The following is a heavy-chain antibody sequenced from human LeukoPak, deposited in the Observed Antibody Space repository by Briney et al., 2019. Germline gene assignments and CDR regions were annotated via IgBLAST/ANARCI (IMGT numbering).Heavy chain of an antibody. V-gene: IGHV4-59*01. CDR2: SYYSGST. D-gene: IGHD1-26*01. J-gene: IGHJ4*02. Sequence: SETLSLTCTVSGGSSSSDYWYWIRQTPGKGLEWIGYSYYSGSTNYNPSLKSRVTMSVDTSKNQFFLKLSSVTVADTAVYYCARDSGSYDFDYWGQGTLVTVSS. CDR3: ARDSGSYDFDY. CDR1: GGSSSSDY.